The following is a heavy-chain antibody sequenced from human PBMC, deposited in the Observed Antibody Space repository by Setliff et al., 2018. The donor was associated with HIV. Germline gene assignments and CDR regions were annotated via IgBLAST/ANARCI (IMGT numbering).Heavy chain of an antibody. CDR3: ARHGRYSGSYLHYFDY. V-gene: IGHV4-61*08. CDR1: NDSISSGVFY. J-gene: IGHJ4*02. Sequence: PSETLSLTCTVSNDSISSGVFYWSWIRQHPGKGLEWIGYIYYSGSTNYNPSLKSRVTISVDTSKNQFSLKLSSVTAADTAVYYCARHGRYSGSYLHYFDYWGQGTLVTVSS. CDR2: IYYSGST. D-gene: IGHD1-26*01.